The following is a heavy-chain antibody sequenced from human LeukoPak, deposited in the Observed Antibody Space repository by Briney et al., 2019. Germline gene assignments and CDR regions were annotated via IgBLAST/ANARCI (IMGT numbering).Heavy chain of an antibody. J-gene: IGHJ4*02. CDR3: ARDQSGTLDY. CDR1: GFVFKTYG. CDR2: ISSSSSYT. V-gene: IGHV3-21*05. D-gene: IGHD3-10*01. Sequence: GGSLRLSCAASGFVFKTYGMHWVRQAPGKGLEWVSYISSSSSYTNFADSVKGRFTISRDNAKNSLYLQMNSLRAEDTAVYYCARDQSGTLDYWGQGTLVTVSS.